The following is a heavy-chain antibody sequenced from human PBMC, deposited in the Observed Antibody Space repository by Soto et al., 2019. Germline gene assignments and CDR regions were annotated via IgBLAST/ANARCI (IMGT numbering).Heavy chain of an antibody. CDR3: AREGGGGGRYSSTHKATYWFDP. D-gene: IGHD6-13*01. Sequence: QVQLVESGGGVVQPGRSLRLSCAASGFTFSSYGMHWVRQAPGKGLEWVAVIWYDGSNKYYADSVKGRFTISRDNSKNPRYLKRNSRRAEDTAVYYWAREGGGGGRYSSTHKATYWFDPWGQGTLVTVSS. V-gene: IGHV3-33*01. J-gene: IGHJ5*02. CDR2: IWYDGSNK. CDR1: GFTFSSYG.